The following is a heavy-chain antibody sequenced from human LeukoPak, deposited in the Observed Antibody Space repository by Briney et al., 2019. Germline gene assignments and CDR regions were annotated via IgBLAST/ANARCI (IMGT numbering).Heavy chain of an antibody. CDR2: IIPIFGTA. Sequence: SVKVSCKASGGTFSSYAISWVRQAPGQGLEWMGGIIPIFGTANYAQKFQGRVTITTDESTSTTYMELSSLRSEDTAVYYCARGIAAAGTNDYWGQGTLVTVSS. J-gene: IGHJ4*02. V-gene: IGHV1-69*05. CDR3: ARGIAAAGTNDY. CDR1: GGTFSSYA. D-gene: IGHD6-13*01.